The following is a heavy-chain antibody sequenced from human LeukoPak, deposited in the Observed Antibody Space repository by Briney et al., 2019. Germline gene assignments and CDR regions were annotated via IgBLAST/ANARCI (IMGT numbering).Heavy chain of an antibody. Sequence: ASVKVSCKASGYTFTSYGISWVRQAPGQGLEWMGWISAYNVDTNYAQKLQGRVTMTTDTSTSTAYMELRSLRSDDTAVYYCAGVRGYCSSTSCYGENWFDPWGQGTLVTVSS. CDR3: AGVRGYCSSTSCYGENWFDP. V-gene: IGHV1-18*04. CDR1: GYTFTSYG. D-gene: IGHD2-2*01. CDR2: ISAYNVDT. J-gene: IGHJ5*02.